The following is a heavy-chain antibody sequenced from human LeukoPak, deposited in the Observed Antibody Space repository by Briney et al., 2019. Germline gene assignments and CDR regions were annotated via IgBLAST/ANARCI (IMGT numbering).Heavy chain of an antibody. V-gene: IGHV3-48*04. CDR3: ARKGSGYRSSWSWFDP. J-gene: IGHJ5*02. CDR1: GFTFSSYS. D-gene: IGHD6-13*01. Sequence: GGSLRLSCAASGFTFSSYSMNWVRQAPGKGLEWVSYISSGSNTIYHADSVKGRFTISRDNAKNSVYLQMNSLRAEDTAVYYCARKGSGYRSSWSWFDPWGQGTLVTVSS. CDR2: ISSGSNTI.